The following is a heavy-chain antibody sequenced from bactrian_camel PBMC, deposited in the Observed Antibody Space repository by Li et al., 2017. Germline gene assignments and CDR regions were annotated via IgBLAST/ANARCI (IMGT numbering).Heavy chain of an antibody. D-gene: IGHD6*01. Sequence: VQLVESGGGSVQAGGSLRLSCAAAGCTFQNYFLAWFRQPPGKEREGVAAMYTGFGGGNIYYDDSVKGRFTISRDNAEHTLYLQMNSLKPEDTGMYCCAADPVPACYGGSWFFPAARDYWGQGTQVT. J-gene: IGHJ4*01. CDR3: AADPVPACYGGSWFFPAARDY. V-gene: IGHV3S31*01. CDR2: MYTGFGGGNI. CDR1: GCTFQNYF.